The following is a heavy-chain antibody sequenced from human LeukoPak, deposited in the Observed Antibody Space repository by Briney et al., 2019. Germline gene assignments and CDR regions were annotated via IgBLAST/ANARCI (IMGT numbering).Heavy chain of an antibody. CDR1: GYTFTSYD. J-gene: IGHJ5*02. CDR3: ARARIVVVVAAKVWFDP. D-gene: IGHD2-15*01. CDR2: MNPNSGNT. V-gene: IGHV1-8*01. Sequence: ASVKVSCTASGYTFTSYDINWVRQATGQGLEWMGWMNPNSGNTGYAQKFQGRVTMTRDTSISTAYMELSRLRSDDTAVYYCARARIVVVVAAKVWFDPWGQGTLVTVSS.